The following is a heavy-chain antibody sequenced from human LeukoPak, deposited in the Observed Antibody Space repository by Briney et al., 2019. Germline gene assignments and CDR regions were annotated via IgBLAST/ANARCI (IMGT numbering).Heavy chain of an antibody. CDR3: ASRDQSCSSSRCYPIDY. CDR2: ISWNTNTI. CDR1: GFTFDDYA. D-gene: IGHD2-15*01. Sequence: GGSLRLSCAASGFTFDDYAMHWVRQAPGKGLEWVSGISWNTNTIDYAGSVKGRFTISRDNAKNTLYLQMNSLRVEDTAVYYCASRDQSCSSSRCYPIDYWGQGTLVTVSS. J-gene: IGHJ4*02. V-gene: IGHV3-9*01.